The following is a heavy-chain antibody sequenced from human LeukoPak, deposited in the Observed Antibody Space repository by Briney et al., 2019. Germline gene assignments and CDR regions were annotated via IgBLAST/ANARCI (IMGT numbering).Heavy chain of an antibody. J-gene: IGHJ4*01. CDR2: ISTSGDIM. CDR1: GFTFRNYY. Sequence: PGGSLRLSCSASGFTFRNYYMTWLRQTPGKGLEWLSYISTSGDIMDYADSVKGRFTISRDNAKASLYLQMKSLGADDTAIYYCAKGHTYGMIWGHGALVTVSS. D-gene: IGHD5-18*01. V-gene: IGHV3-11*01. CDR3: AKGHTYGMI.